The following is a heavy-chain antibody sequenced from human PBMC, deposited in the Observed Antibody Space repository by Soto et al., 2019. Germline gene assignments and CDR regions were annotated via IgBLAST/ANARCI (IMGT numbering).Heavy chain of an antibody. J-gene: IGHJ6*02. CDR2: INSDGSST. CDR1: GFTFSSYW. D-gene: IGHD7-27*01. V-gene: IGHV3-74*01. Sequence: GGSLRLSCAASGFTFSSYWMHWVRQAPGKGLVWVSRINSDGSSTSYADSVKGRFTISRDNAKNTLYLQMNSLRAEDTAVYYCARDGDRGKGEPGDRVPYYYGMDVWGQGTTVTVSS. CDR3: ARDGDRGKGEPGDRVPYYYGMDV.